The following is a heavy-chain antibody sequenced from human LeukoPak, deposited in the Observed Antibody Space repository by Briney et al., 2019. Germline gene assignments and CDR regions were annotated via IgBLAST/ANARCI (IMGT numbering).Heavy chain of an antibody. CDR1: GFTFSGYG. Sequence: GRSLRLSCAASGFTFSGYGMHWVRQAPGKGLEWVAVISYDGSNKYYADSVKGRFTISRDNSKNTLYLQMNSLRTEDTAVYYCAKGKLGSGYSSDWHEFDYWGQGTLVTVSS. CDR3: AKGKLGSGYSSDWHEFDY. J-gene: IGHJ4*02. V-gene: IGHV3-30*18. D-gene: IGHD6-19*01. CDR2: ISYDGSNK.